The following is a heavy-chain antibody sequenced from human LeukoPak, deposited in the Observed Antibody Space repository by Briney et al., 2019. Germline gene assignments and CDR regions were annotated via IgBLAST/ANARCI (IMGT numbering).Heavy chain of an antibody. CDR3: ASPYYDSSGYYAFGY. CDR1: GYTFTGYY. V-gene: IGHV1-2*02. D-gene: IGHD3-22*01. J-gene: IGHJ4*02. CDR2: INPNSGGT. Sequence: ASVKVSCKASGYTFTGYYMHWVRQAPGQGLEWMGWINPNSGGTNYAQKFQGRVTMTRDTSISTAYMELGRLRSDDTAVYYCASPYYDSSGYYAFGYWGQGTLVTVSS.